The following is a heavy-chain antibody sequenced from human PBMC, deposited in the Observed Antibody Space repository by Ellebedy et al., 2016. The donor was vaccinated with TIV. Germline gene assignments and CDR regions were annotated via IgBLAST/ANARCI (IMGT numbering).Heavy chain of an antibody. Sequence: GESLKISCLASGFTFSTYGMHWVRQAPGTGLEGVALISYDGSNKSYGDSVKGRFTISRDNSKNTLFLQINSLRAEDTAVYYCAKDLLEMKTFLWFGELDYWGQGTLVTVSS. CDR1: GFTFSTYG. CDR2: ISYDGSNK. J-gene: IGHJ4*02. D-gene: IGHD3-10*01. CDR3: AKDLLEMKTFLWFGELDY. V-gene: IGHV3-30*18.